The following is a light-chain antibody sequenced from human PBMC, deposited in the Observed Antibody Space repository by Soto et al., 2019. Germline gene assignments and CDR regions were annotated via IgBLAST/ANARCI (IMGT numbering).Light chain of an antibody. Sequence: DIVMTQSPDSLAVSLGERATINCKSSQSVLFSSNNKNYLAWYQQKPGQPPNLLIYWASTRESGVPNRFSGSGSGTDFTLTISSLQAEDGAVYYCQQSYSTPITFGQGTRLEIK. J-gene: IGKJ5*01. CDR1: QSVLFSSNNKNY. V-gene: IGKV4-1*01. CDR3: QQSYSTPIT. CDR2: WAS.